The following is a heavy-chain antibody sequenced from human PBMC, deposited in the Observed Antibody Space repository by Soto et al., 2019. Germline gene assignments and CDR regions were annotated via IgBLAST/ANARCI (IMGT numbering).Heavy chain of an antibody. CDR3: ARVYCSGGSCYPNWFDP. Sequence: PSETLSLTCTVSGGSISSYYWSWIRQPPGKGLEWIGYIYYSGSTNYNPSLKSRVTISVDTSKNQFSLKLSSVTAADTAVYYCARVYCSGGSCYPNWFDPWGQGTLVTVSS. V-gene: IGHV4-59*01. CDR2: IYYSGST. CDR1: GGSISSYY. D-gene: IGHD2-15*01. J-gene: IGHJ5*02.